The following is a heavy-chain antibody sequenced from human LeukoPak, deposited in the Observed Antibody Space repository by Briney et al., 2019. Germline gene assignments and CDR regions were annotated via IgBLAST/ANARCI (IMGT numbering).Heavy chain of an antibody. V-gene: IGHV3-74*01. D-gene: IGHD3-3*01. J-gene: IGHJ4*02. CDR2: IKGDGIST. Sequence: GGSLRLSCAASGFDFSSNWMRWVRHAPGQGLVWGSRIKGDGISTNYADSVKGRFTISRDIAKNTLYLQMNSLRAEDTGVYYCAKDHYWSIDYWGRGTLVTVSS. CDR1: GFDFSSNW. CDR3: AKDHYWSIDY.